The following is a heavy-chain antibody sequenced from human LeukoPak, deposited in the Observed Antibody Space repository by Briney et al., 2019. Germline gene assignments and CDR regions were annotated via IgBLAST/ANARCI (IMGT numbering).Heavy chain of an antibody. CDR3: AIEGSKSRYFDWLQT. J-gene: IGHJ5*02. CDR2: FDPEDAET. Sequence: ASVKVSCKVSGYTLTELSMHWVRQAPGKGLEWMGGFDPEDAETIYAQKFQGRVTLTEDTSTDTAYMELSSLRSEDTAVYYCAIEGSKSRYFDWLQTWGQGTPVTVSS. D-gene: IGHD3-9*01. CDR1: GYTLTELS. V-gene: IGHV1-24*01.